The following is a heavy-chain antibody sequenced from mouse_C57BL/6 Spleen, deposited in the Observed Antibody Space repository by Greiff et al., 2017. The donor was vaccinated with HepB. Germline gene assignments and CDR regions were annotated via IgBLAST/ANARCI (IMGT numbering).Heavy chain of an antibody. CDR2: ISYDGSN. D-gene: IGHD1-1*01. CDR1: GYSITSGYY. Sequence: VQLKESGPGLVKPSQSLSLTCSVTGYSITSGYYWNWIRQFPGNKLEWMGYISYDGSNNYNPSLKNRISITRDTSKNQFFLKLNSVTTEDTATYYCARDRTTVDYWYFDVWGTGTTVTVSS. J-gene: IGHJ1*03. V-gene: IGHV3-6*01. CDR3: ARDRTTVDYWYFDV.